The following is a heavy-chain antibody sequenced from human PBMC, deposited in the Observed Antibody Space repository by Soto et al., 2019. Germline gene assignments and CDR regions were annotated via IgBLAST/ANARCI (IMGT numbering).Heavy chain of an antibody. CDR1: GGSVSSSNW. Sequence: QVQLQESGPGLVKSSGALSLTCAVSGGSVSSSNWWSWVRQPPGKGLEWIGEIYHSGSTNYTPSLKSRVTISVDKSKNQFSLTLSSVTAADTAVYYCARAGPGYSSSWYVWGQGTLVTVSS. D-gene: IGHD6-13*01. CDR3: ARAGPGYSSSWYV. J-gene: IGHJ4*02. CDR2: IYHSGST. V-gene: IGHV4-4*02.